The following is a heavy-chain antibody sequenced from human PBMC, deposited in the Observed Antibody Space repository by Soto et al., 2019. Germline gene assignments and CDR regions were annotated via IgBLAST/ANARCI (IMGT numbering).Heavy chain of an antibody. CDR1: GGSISSGGYY. Sequence: QVQLQESGPGLVKPSQTLSLTCTVSGGSISSGGYYWSWIRQHPGKGLEWIGYIHYSGSTYYNPSLKSRVTISVDTSKNQFSLKLSSVTAADTAVYYCARDVPAGGGGIDYWGQGTLVTVSS. J-gene: IGHJ4*02. V-gene: IGHV4-31*03. CDR2: IHYSGST. CDR3: ARDVPAGGGGIDY. D-gene: IGHD2-15*01.